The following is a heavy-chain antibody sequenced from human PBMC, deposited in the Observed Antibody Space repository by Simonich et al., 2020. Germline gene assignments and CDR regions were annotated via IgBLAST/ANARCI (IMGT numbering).Heavy chain of an antibody. V-gene: IGHV3-23*01. J-gene: IGHJ3*02. Sequence: GGGLVQPGGSLRLSCAASGFTFSSYAMSWVRQGPGKGLEWVSAIRGRGGSTYYADSVKGRFTISRDNSKTTLYLQMNSLRAEETAVYYCAKDLGERITMIVVVIDAFDIWGQGTMVTVSS. D-gene: IGHD3-22*01. CDR3: AKDLGERITMIVVVIDAFDI. CDR1: GFTFSSYA. CDR2: IRGRGGST.